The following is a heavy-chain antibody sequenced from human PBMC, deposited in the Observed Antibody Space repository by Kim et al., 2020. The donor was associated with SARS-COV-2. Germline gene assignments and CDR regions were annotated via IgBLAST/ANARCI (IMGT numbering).Heavy chain of an antibody. V-gene: IGHV3-23*01. CDR1: GFTFSSYA. D-gene: IGHD6-13*01. CDR3: AKDHPLIAAAGTSYLDY. CDR2: ISGSGGST. J-gene: IGHJ4*02. Sequence: GGSLRLSCAASGFTFSSYAMSWVRQAPGKGLEWVSAISGSGGSTYYADSVKGRFTISRDNSKNTLYLQMNSLRAEDTAVYYCAKDHPLIAAAGTSYLDYWGQGTLVTVSS.